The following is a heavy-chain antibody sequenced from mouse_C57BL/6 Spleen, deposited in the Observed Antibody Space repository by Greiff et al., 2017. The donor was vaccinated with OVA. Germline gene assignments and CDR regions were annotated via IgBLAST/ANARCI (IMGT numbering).Heavy chain of an antibody. V-gene: IGHV3-6*01. Sequence: EVQLQESGPGLVKPSQSLSLTCSVTGYSITSGYYWNWIRQFPGNKLEWMGYISYDGSNNYNPSLKNRISITRDTSKNQFFLKLNSVTTEDTATYYCASLTAQATVDYWGQGTTLTVSS. J-gene: IGHJ2*01. CDR3: ASLTAQATVDY. CDR1: GYSITSGYY. CDR2: ISYDGSN. D-gene: IGHD3-2*02.